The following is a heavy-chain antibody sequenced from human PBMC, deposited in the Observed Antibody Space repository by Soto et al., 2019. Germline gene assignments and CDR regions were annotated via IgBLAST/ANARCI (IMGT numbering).Heavy chain of an antibody. CDR2: IYSGGAT. V-gene: IGHV3-66*01. Sequence: EVQLVESGGGLVQPGRSLRLSCAASGFTVTSNYMTWVRQAPGKGLEWVSVIYSGGATYYADSMRGRFTISRDHSKNTLYLDISSLRVEDSAVYYCAREPALGVWGQGTTVTVSS. CDR1: GFTVTSNY. J-gene: IGHJ6*02. CDR3: AREPALGV.